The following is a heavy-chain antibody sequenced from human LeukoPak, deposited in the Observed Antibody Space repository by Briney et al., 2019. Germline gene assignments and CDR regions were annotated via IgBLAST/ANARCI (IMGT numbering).Heavy chain of an antibody. Sequence: PGRSLRLSCAACGFTFSSYGMHWVRQAPAKGLECVAVISYDGSNKYYADSVKGRFTISRHNSQHTLYLKMNSLRSEDRAVYYCANGGGFLIAAHTGWFDPWGQGTLVTVSS. CDR1: GFTFSSYG. V-gene: IGHV3-30*18. D-gene: IGHD6-13*01. J-gene: IGHJ5*02. CDR3: ANGGGFLIAAHTGWFDP. CDR2: ISYDGSNK.